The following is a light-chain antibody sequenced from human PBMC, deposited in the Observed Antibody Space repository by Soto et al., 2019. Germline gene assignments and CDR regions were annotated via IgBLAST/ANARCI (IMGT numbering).Light chain of an antibody. Sequence: QPVLTQPPSVSEAPRQRVTISYSGSSSNIGNNAVNWYQQLPGKAPKLLIYYDDLLPSGVSDRFSGSKSGTSASLAISGLQSEDEADYYCAAWDDSLNGVVFGGGTKLTVL. V-gene: IGLV1-36*01. CDR2: YDD. J-gene: IGLJ2*01. CDR3: AAWDDSLNGVV. CDR1: SSNIGNNA.